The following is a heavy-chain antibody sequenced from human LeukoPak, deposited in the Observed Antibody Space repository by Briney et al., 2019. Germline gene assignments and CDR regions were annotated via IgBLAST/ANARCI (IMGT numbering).Heavy chain of an antibody. J-gene: IGHJ4*02. CDR2: IYTSGST. D-gene: IGHD6-19*01. CDR1: GDTSSSYH. V-gene: IGHV4-4*07. Sequence: PSETLSLTCSVSGDTSSSYHWNWIRQPAGKGLEWIGRIYTSGSTYYNPSLKSRVTMSVDTSKNQFSLKLSSVTAADTAVYYCAGFIRGGWYVDYWGQGTLVTVSS. CDR3: AGFIRGGWYVDY.